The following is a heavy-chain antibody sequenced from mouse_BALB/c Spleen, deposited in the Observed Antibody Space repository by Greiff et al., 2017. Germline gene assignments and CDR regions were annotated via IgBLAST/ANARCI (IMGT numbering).Heavy chain of an antibody. CDR3: TRWGDYYRYDDAMDY. Sequence: EVMLVESGGGLVKPGGSLKLSCAASGFTFSSYTMSWVRQTPEKRLEWVATISSGGSYTYYPDSVKGRFTISRDNAKNTLYLQMSSLKSEDTAMYYCTRWGDYYRYDDAMDYWGQGTSVTVSS. CDR1: GFTFSSYT. CDR2: ISSGGSYT. D-gene: IGHD2-14*01. V-gene: IGHV5-6-4*01. J-gene: IGHJ4*01.